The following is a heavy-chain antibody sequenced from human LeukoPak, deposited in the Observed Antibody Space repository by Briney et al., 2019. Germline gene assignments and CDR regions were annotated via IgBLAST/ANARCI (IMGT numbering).Heavy chain of an antibody. CDR2: ISWDGGST. J-gene: IGHJ4*02. CDR1: GFTFDDYT. V-gene: IGHV3-43*01. Sequence: GGSLRLSCAASGFTFDDYTMDWVRQAPGKGLEWVSLISWDGGSTYYADSVKGRFTISRDNSKNSLYLQMNSLRTEDTALYYCAKDNADDDSFDYWGQGTLVTVSS. CDR3: AKDNADDDSFDY. D-gene: IGHD1-1*01.